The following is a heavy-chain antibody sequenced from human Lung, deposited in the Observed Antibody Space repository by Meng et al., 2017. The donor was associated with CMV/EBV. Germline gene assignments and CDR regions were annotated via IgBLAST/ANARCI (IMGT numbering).Heavy chain of an antibody. CDR3: ARDQFGY. CDR1: GFTFSSYA. V-gene: IGHV3-30-3*01. Sequence: GESXKISCAASGFTFSSYAMHWVRQAPGKGLEWVAVISYDGTNKYYADSVKGRFTISRDNSKNTLYLQMNSLRAEDTAVCYCARDQFGYWGQGTLVTVSS. CDR2: ISYDGTNK. J-gene: IGHJ4*02.